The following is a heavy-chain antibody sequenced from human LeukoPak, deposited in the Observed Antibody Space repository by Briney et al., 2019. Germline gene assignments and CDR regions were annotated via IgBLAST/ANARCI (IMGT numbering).Heavy chain of an antibody. J-gene: IGHJ4*02. CDR1: GGSFSGYY. Sequence: SETLSLTCAVYGGSFSGYYWSWIRQPPGKGLEWIGYIYYSGSTNYNPSLKSRVTISVDTSKNQFSLKLSSVTAADTAVYYCAASTEQFVDYWGQGTLVTVSS. CDR3: AASTEQFVDY. D-gene: IGHD2-21*02. V-gene: IGHV4-59*08. CDR2: IYYSGST.